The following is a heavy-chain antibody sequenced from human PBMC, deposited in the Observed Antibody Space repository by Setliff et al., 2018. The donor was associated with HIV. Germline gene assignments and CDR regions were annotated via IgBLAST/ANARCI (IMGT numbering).Heavy chain of an antibody. V-gene: IGHV1-69*06. CDR3: ARGHSSSTNWFFDL. CDR1: GYTFTSYG. J-gene: IGHJ2*01. CDR2: IIPMFGTE. D-gene: IGHD6-6*01. Sequence: SVKVSCKASGYTFTSYGISWVRQAPGQGLEWMGRIIPMFGTENYAQKFQGRVTLTADKFTTTAYMELSRLTSDDTAVYYCARGHSSSTNWFFDLWGRGTLVTVPQ.